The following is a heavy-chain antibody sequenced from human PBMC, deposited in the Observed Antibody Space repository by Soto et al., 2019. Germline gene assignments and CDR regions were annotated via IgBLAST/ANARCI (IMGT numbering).Heavy chain of an antibody. V-gene: IGHV3-30*18. CDR2: ISYDGINE. CDR1: GFTFSSYG. CDR3: AKDIVLMVYAGNFDY. D-gene: IGHD2-8*01. J-gene: IGHJ4*02. Sequence: QVQLVESGEGVFKPGRSLRLSCAASGFTFSSYGMHWVRQAPGKGLEWVAVISYDGINEDYADSVKGRFTISRDNSKNTLYLQMSSMRAEDTAVYYCAKDIVLMVYAGNFDYWGQGTLVTVSS.